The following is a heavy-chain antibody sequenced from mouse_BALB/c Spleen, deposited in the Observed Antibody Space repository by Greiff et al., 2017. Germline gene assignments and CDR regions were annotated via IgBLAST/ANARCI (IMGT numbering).Heavy chain of an antibody. D-gene: IGHD4-1*01. V-gene: IGHV3-2*02. CDR1: GYSITSDYA. J-gene: IGHJ1*01. Sequence: VQLKESGPGLVKPSQSLSLTCTVTGYSITSDYAWNWIRQFPGNKLEWMGYISYSGSTSYNPSLKSRISITRDTSKNQFFLQLNSVTTEDTATYYCARNWDHWYFDVWGAGTTVTVSS. CDR2: ISYSGST. CDR3: ARNWDHWYFDV.